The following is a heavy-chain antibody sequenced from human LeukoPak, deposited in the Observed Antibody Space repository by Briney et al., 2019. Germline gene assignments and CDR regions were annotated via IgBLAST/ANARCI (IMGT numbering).Heavy chain of an antibody. J-gene: IGHJ6*03. CDR1: GFTFSSYE. CDR3: ARYLSSSWYHYYYYYMDV. CDR2: ISSSGSTI. D-gene: IGHD6-13*01. Sequence: GGSLRLSCAASGFTFSSYEMNWVRQAPGKGLEWVSYISSSGSTIYYADSVKGRFTISRDNAKNSLYLQMNSLRAEDTAVYYCARYLSSSWYHYYYYYMDVWGKGTTVTISS. V-gene: IGHV3-48*03.